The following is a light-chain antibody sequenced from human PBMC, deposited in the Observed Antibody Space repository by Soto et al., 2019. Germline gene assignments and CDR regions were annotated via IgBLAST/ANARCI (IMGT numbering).Light chain of an antibody. V-gene: IGLV2-14*01. J-gene: IGLJ2*01. CDR3: SSFTLYNPVV. Sequence: QSVLTQPASVSGSPGQSITISCAGTINDIGRFDFVSWYRQHPGEAPKLILYGVSDRPSGVSDRFSGSKSGDTASLTISGLQTEDEAHYYCSSFTLYNPVVFGGGTKVTV. CDR2: GVS. CDR1: INDIGRFDF.